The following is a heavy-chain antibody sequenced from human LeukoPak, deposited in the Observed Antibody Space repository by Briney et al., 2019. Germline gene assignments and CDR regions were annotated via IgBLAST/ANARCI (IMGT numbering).Heavy chain of an antibody. CDR1: GYSISSGYY. CDR2: IYHSGST. CDR3: ARTYYGDNWFDP. D-gene: IGHD3-10*01. Sequence: SETLSLTCTVSGYSISSGYYWGWIRQPPGKGLEWMGSIYHSGSTYYNPSLKSRVIISVDTTKNQFSLNMRSVTAADTAVYYCARTYYGDNWFDPWGQGTLVTVSS. V-gene: IGHV4-38-2*02. J-gene: IGHJ5*02.